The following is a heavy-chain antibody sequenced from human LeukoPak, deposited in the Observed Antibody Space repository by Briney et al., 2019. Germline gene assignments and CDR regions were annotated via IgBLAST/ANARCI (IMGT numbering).Heavy chain of an antibody. CDR3: ARESYSWFDS. J-gene: IGHJ5*01. CDR1: GFTFSSYS. Sequence: GGSLRLSCVASGFTFSSYSMNWVRQAPGKGLEWVSFISSSSSTIYYEDSVKGRFTISRDNAKNSLYLQMNSLRDEDTAVYYCARESYSWFDSWGQGTLVTVSS. CDR2: ISSSSSTI. V-gene: IGHV3-48*02. D-gene: IGHD1-26*01.